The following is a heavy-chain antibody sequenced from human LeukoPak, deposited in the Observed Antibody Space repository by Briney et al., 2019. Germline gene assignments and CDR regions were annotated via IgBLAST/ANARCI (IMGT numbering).Heavy chain of an antibody. CDR2: INSDGSST. Sequence: PGGSLRLSCAASGFTFSSYAMHWVRQAPGKGLVWVSRINSDGSSTTYADSVKGRFTISGDNAKNTMYLQMNSLRAEDTAVYYCASDTGGFDPWGQGTLVTVSS. V-gene: IGHV3-74*01. J-gene: IGHJ5*02. CDR3: ASDTGGFDP. D-gene: IGHD1-14*01. CDR1: GFTFSSYA.